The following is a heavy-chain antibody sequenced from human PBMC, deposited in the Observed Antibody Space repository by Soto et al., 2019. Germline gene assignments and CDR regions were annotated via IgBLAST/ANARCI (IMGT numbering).Heavy chain of an antibody. J-gene: IGHJ6*02. V-gene: IGHV1-69*01. CDR3: ARSSTIVVVPAAIEDYYYGMDV. Sequence: QVQLVQSGAEVKKPGSSVKVSCKASGGTFSSYAISWVRQAPGQGLEWMGGILPIFGTANYAQKFQGRVTITADESTSTAYIELSSLRSEDTAVYYCARSSTIVVVPAAIEDYYYGMDVWGQGTTVTVSS. CDR2: ILPIFGTA. CDR1: GGTFSSYA. D-gene: IGHD2-2*02.